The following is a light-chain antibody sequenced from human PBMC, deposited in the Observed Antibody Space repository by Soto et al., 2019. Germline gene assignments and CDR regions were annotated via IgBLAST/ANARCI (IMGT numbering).Light chain of an antibody. CDR2: DVS. J-gene: IGKJ1*01. CDR3: QQYGSSPT. Sequence: EIVLTQSPGTLSLSPGERATLSCRSSQSVSSSYLAWYQQKPGQAPRLLIYDVSSRATGIPDRFSGSGSGTDFTLTISRREPEDFEVYYCQQYGSSPTFGQGTKVEIK. CDR1: QSVSSSY. V-gene: IGKV3-20*01.